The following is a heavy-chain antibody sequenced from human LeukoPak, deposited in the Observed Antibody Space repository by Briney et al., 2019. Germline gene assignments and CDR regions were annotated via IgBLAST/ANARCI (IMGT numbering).Heavy chain of an antibody. CDR3: AKEQYYDFWSGHRGLSAGPADY. D-gene: IGHD3-3*01. J-gene: IGHJ4*02. CDR2: ISGSGGIT. CDR1: GLTFNNYA. Sequence: GGSLRLSCAASGLTFNNYAMSWVRQAPGKGLEWVSSISGSGGITYYADSVKGRFTISRDNSKNALFFQMNSLRAEDTAVYYCAKEQYYDFWSGHRGLSAGPADYWGQGTLVTVSS. V-gene: IGHV3-23*01.